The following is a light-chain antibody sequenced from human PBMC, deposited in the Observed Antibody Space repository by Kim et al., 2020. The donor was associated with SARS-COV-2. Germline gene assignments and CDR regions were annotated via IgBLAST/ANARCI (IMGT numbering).Light chain of an antibody. CDR2: KVS. CDR3: MQATLPFS. CDR1: QSLVHSAGNTY. Sequence: DVVMTQSPLSLPVTLGQTASISCRSSQSLVHSAGNTYVCWFQQRPGQSPRRLIYKVSNRDSGVPDRFSGSGAGTDFTLEISRVEAEDVGIYYCMQATLPFSFAQGTKLEF. J-gene: IGKJ2*01. V-gene: IGKV2-30*02.